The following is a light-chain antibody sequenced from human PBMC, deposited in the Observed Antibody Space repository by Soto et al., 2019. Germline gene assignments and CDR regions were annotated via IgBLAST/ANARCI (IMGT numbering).Light chain of an antibody. Sequence: FVMTQSPLSLPVTLGQPASISCSSNQSLLHSDGIAYFSWFQQRPGRSPRRLIYKVSNRDSGVPARFSGSGSGTDFALKISRVEAEDVGVYYCMQGTHWPITFGQGTRLEIK. J-gene: IGKJ5*01. CDR1: QSLLHSDGIAY. V-gene: IGKV2-30*02. CDR3: MQGTHWPIT. CDR2: KVS.